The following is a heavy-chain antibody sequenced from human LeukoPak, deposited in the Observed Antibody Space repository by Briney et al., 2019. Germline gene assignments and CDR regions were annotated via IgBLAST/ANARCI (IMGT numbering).Heavy chain of an antibody. CDR3: AAGPLHPTYYDILTGYWPPIT. Sequence: SVKVSYKASGFTFTSSAMQWVRQARGQRLEWIGWIVVGSGNTNYAQKFQERVTITRDMSTSTAYMELSSLRSEDTAVYYCAAGPLHPTYYDILTGYWPPITWGQGTLVTVSS. D-gene: IGHD3-9*01. J-gene: IGHJ4*02. CDR1: GFTFTSSA. V-gene: IGHV1-58*02. CDR2: IVVGSGNT.